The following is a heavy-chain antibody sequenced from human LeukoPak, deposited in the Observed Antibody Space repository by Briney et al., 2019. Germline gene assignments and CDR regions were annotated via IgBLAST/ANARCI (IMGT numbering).Heavy chain of an antibody. CDR2: IYPGDSGT. CDR3: ARHLTYASAWYCPDY. V-gene: IGHV5-51*01. D-gene: IGHD6-19*01. Sequence: GESLKISCKGSGYSFTSYWIGWVRQMPGKGLEWMGIIYPGDSGTRYSPSFQGQVTISADKSISTAYLQWSSLKASDTAMYYCARHLTYASAWYCPDYWGQGTLVTVSS. CDR1: GYSFTSYW. J-gene: IGHJ4*02.